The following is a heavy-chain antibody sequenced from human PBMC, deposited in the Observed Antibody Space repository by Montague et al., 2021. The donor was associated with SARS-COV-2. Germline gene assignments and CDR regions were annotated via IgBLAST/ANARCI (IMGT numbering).Heavy chain of an antibody. V-gene: IGHV4-59*01. Sequence: SETLSLTCTVSGGSISGYYWSWIRQPAGKGLEWIGYIYYSGSTKYNPFLESRVTVSVDRSKNQVSLKLSSVTAADTAVYYCARLLRSCTNGVCRTYYYAMDVWGQGTTVTVSS. CDR1: GGSISGYY. D-gene: IGHD2-8*01. J-gene: IGHJ6*02. CDR3: ARLLRSCTNGVCRTYYYAMDV. CDR2: IYYSGST.